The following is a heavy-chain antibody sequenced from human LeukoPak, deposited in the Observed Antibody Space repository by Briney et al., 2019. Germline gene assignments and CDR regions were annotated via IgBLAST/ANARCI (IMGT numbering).Heavy chain of an antibody. D-gene: IGHD1-14*01. CDR3: ARRGVHRGHFDY. Sequence: SETLSLTCSVSGFSITSGYFWGWIRQSPGKGLEWIGNIYTTGAGSTYYNPSVKSRVTLFSDKAKNQLSLKMNSVTAADTAVYYCARRGVHRGHFDYWGQGTLVTVSS. J-gene: IGHJ4*02. CDR2: IYTTGAGST. CDR1: GFSITSGYF. V-gene: IGHV4-38-2*02.